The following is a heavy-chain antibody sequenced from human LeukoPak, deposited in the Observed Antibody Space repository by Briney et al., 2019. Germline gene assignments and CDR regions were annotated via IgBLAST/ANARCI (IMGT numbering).Heavy chain of an antibody. J-gene: IGHJ1*01. CDR2: IYGGGST. Sequence: SGGSLRLSCAASGFTVRTHSMSWVGQAPGKGLEWVSVIYGGGSTYYADSVNGRFTISRDSSKNTLFLQMNSLRAEDTALYYCASAREYCGGAECYEYFQHWGQGTLVTVSS. D-gene: IGHD2-21*01. CDR3: ASAREYCGGAECYEYFQH. V-gene: IGHV3-53*01. CDR1: GFTVRTHS.